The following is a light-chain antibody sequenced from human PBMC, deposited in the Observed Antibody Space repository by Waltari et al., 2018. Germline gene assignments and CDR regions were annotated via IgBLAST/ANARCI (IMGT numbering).Light chain of an antibody. J-gene: IGKJ3*01. Sequence: DIQMTQSPSSLSAPVGDRVTLTCQASQDISNYLTWYPQKPGKAPKLLIYDASTLETGVPSRFSGSGSGTDFTFTINSLQPEDIATYYCQQYDNLPFTFGPGTKVDIK. CDR3: QQYDNLPFT. V-gene: IGKV1-33*01. CDR1: QDISNY. CDR2: DAS.